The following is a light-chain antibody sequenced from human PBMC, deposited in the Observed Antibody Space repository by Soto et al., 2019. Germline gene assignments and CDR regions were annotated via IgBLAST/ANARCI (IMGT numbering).Light chain of an antibody. V-gene: IGKV3-20*01. CDR3: NQYHSSFT. Sequence: EIVLTQSPGTLSLSPGEGATLSCRASQSVSSSSLTWYQQKRGQAPRLLIYGASTRATGIPDRFSGSRSGTDFTLSISRLEAEDFAVYYCNQYHSSFTFGGGTKVEIK. CDR1: QSVSSSS. CDR2: GAS. J-gene: IGKJ4*01.